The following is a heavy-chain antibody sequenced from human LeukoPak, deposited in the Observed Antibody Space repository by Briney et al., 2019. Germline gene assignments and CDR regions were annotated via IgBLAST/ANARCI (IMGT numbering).Heavy chain of an antibody. J-gene: IGHJ5*02. CDR1: GDSVSNNSAS. CDR3: ARWLTT. D-gene: IGHD3-9*01. V-gene: IGHV6-1*01. CDR2: TYYRSRWYK. Sequence: SQTLSLTCVISGDSVSNNSASWNWIRQSPSRGLEWLGRTYYRSRWYKDYAVSVKSRITINPNTSKNQFSLQLNSVTPEDTAVYYCARWLTTWGQGTLVTVSS.